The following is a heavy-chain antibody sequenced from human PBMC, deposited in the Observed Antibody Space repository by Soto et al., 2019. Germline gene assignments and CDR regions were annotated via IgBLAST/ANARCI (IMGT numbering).Heavy chain of an antibody. CDR1: GFTFSSYG. V-gene: IGHV3-48*02. Sequence: GGSLRLSCAASGFTFSSYGMHWVRQAPGKGLEWVSYISCSSSTIYYADSVKGRFTISRDNAKNTLYLQMNSLRDEDTAVYYCARAIWSGYYIFDYWGQGTLVTVSS. D-gene: IGHD3-3*01. CDR3: ARAIWSGYYIFDY. J-gene: IGHJ4*02. CDR2: ISCSSSTI.